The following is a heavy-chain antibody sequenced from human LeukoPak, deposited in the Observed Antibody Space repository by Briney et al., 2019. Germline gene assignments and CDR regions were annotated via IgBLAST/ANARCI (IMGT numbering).Heavy chain of an antibody. CDR1: GFTFSSYG. Sequence: GGSLRLSCAASGFTFSSYGMHWVRQAPGKGLEWVAFIRYDGSNKYYADSVKGRFTISRDNSKNTLYLQMNNLRAEDTAVYYCAGGSGYYCNYWGQGTLVTVSS. CDR2: IRYDGSNK. J-gene: IGHJ4*02. V-gene: IGHV3-30*02. CDR3: AGGSGYYCNY. D-gene: IGHD3-22*01.